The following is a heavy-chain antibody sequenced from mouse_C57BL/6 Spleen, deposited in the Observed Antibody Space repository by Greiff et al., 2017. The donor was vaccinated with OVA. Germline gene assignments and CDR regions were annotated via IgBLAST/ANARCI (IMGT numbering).Heavy chain of an antibody. CDR1: GFTFSDFY. J-gene: IGHJ2*01. CDR2: SRNKANDYTT. Sequence: EVKLMESGGGLVQSGRSLRLSCATSGFTFSDFYMEWVRQAPGKGLEWIAASRNKANDYTTEYSASVKGRFIVSRDTSQSILYLQMNALRAEDTAIYYGAGGGRSGFVDYGGQGTTLTVSS. CDR3: AGGGRSGFVDY. V-gene: IGHV7-1*01. D-gene: IGHD3-2*02.